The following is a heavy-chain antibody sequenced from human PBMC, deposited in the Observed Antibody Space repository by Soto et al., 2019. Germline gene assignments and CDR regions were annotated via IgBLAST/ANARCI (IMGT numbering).Heavy chain of an antibody. CDR3: AKDRYCSSTSCYGGRGNYYYYGMDV. V-gene: IGHV3-30*02. D-gene: IGHD2-2*01. CDR1: GYTFSNYG. CDR2: IWSHGSDA. J-gene: IGHJ6*02. Sequence: GVLRLSCAASGYTFSNYGMDWVRQAPGKGLEWVAFIWSHGSDAYYADSVKGRFTISRDNSKNTLYLQMNSLRAEDTAVYYCAKDRYCSSTSCYGGRGNYYYYGMDVWGQGTTVTVSS.